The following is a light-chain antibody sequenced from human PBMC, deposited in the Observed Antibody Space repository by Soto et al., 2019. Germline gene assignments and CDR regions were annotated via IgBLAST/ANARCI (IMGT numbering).Light chain of an antibody. Sequence: QSALSLHSSSAGTPGQRVTISCSGVSSNIGTNSVTWYQQLPASDPTLLIYHNHLRPSGVPDRFSGSKSGTSVSLAISGLRSGDEADYYCAAWDDSLNGFYVFGIGPTVTVL. CDR1: SSNIGTNS. CDR3: AAWDDSLNGFYV. J-gene: IGLJ1*01. CDR2: HNH. V-gene: IGLV1-44*01.